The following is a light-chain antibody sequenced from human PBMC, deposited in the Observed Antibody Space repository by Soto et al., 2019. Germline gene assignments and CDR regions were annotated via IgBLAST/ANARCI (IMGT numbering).Light chain of an antibody. Sequence: DIQVTQSPSSVSASVGDRVTITCRASKGITSWLAWYQQKPGRAPKLLIYAASSLQSGVPSRFSGSGSGTDFTLTISSLQPEDFAAYYCQQTTSFPLTFGRGTKVEIK. CDR1: KGITSW. V-gene: IGKV1-12*01. CDR2: AAS. J-gene: IGKJ4*01. CDR3: QQTTSFPLT.